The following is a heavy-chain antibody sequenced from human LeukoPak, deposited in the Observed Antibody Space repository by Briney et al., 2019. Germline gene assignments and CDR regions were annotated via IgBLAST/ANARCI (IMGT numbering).Heavy chain of an antibody. D-gene: IGHD6-19*01. V-gene: IGHV4-34*01. CDR1: GGSFSGYY. Sequence: PSETLSLTCAVYGGSFSGYYWSWIRQPPGKGLEWIGEINHSGSTNYNPSLKSRVTISVDTSKNQFPLKLSSVTAADTAVYYCARARQWRNYFDYWGQGTLVTVSS. CDR2: INHSGST. CDR3: ARARQWRNYFDY. J-gene: IGHJ4*02.